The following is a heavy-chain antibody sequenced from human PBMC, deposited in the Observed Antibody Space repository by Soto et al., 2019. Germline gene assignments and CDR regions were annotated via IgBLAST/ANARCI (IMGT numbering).Heavy chain of an antibody. D-gene: IGHD2-2*01. J-gene: IGHJ1*01. Sequence: PGGSLRLSCVASGFTFSDYLMTWVRQAPGRGLEWVANIKEDGSEKYYGDSVKGRFSISRDNAANSLYLQLKYLGAEDTAVYYCATYCSSPSCRSYWGQGTLVTVSS. CDR1: GFTFSDYL. V-gene: IGHV3-7*05. CDR2: IKEDGSEK. CDR3: ATYCSSPSCRSY.